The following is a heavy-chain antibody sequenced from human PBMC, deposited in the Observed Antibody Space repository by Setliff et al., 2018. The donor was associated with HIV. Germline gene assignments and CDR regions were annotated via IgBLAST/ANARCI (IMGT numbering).Heavy chain of an antibody. CDR1: GGSISHYY. D-gene: IGHD3-22*01. V-gene: IGHV4-59*06. Sequence: SETLSLTCTVSGGSISHYYWNWIRQSPGKGLEWIGYIFYSGSTSYNPSLKSRVAISVDTSKNQFSLKLSSVTAADTAVYYCARDSYDSSGRNWFDPWGQGTLVTVSS. CDR2: IFYSGST. J-gene: IGHJ5*02. CDR3: ARDSYDSSGRNWFDP.